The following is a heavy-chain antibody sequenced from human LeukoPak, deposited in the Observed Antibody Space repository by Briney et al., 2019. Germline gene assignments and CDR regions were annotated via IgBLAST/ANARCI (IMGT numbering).Heavy chain of an antibody. V-gene: IGHV3-30*18. J-gene: IGHJ4*02. D-gene: IGHD6-6*01. Sequence: PGGSLRLSCAASGFTFSSYGMHWVRQAPGKGLEWVAVISYDGSNKYYADSVKGRFTISRDNSKNTLYLQMNSLRAEDTAVYYCAKGFRPYSSSSVYFDYWGQGTLVTVSS. CDR1: GFTFSSYG. CDR3: AKGFRPYSSSSVYFDY. CDR2: ISYDGSNK.